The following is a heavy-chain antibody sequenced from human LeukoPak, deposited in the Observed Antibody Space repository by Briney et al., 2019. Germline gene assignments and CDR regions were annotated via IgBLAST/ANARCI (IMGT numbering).Heavy chain of an antibody. CDR1: GFTFSSYG. J-gene: IGHJ4*02. CDR3: AKDPRWDTNYYFDY. Sequence: PGGSLRLSCAASGFTFSSYGMHWVRQAPGKGLEWVAVIWYAGSNKYYADSVKGLFTISRDNSKNTLYLQMNSLRAEDTAVYYCAKDPRWDTNYYFDYWGQGTLVTVSS. CDR2: IWYAGSNK. D-gene: IGHD1-26*01. V-gene: IGHV3-33*06.